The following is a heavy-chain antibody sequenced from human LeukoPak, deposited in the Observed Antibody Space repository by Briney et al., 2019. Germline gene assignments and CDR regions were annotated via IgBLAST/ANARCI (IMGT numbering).Heavy chain of an antibody. D-gene: IGHD2-15*01. Sequence: PGGSLRLSCGASGFIFSTHAMHWVRQAPGKGLEWVAVISSDGSDKYYSDSVKGRFTISRDNSENTFYLQMNSLRAEDTAVYYCARDLIREGSIDYWGQGTLVTVSS. CDR2: ISSDGSDK. CDR3: ARDLIREGSIDY. CDR1: GFIFSTHA. J-gene: IGHJ4*02. V-gene: IGHV3-30-3*01.